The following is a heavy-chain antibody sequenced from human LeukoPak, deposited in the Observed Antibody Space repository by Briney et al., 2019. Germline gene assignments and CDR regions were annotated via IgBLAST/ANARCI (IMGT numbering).Heavy chain of an antibody. CDR2: IYWNSGGT. Sequence: PGRSLRLSCAASGFTSNDHAMHWIRQIPGKGLEWVSGIYWNSGGTGYADSVKGRFTISRDNAKNSLYLQMNSLRAEDTAVYYCARVLGSGSYSYYYYYGMDVWGQGTTVTVSS. CDR1: GFTSNDHA. J-gene: IGHJ6*02. V-gene: IGHV3-9*02. CDR3: ARVLGSGSYSYYYYYGMDV. D-gene: IGHD3-10*01.